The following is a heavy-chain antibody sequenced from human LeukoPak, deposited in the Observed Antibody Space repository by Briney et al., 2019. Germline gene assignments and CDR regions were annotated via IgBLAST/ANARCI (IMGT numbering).Heavy chain of an antibody. CDR2: INPSGGST. D-gene: IGHD3-9*01. J-gene: IGHJ4*02. CDR3: ARVYDILTEPFDY. Sequence: ASVKVSCKASGYTFTSYYMHWVRQAPGEGLEWMGIINPSGGSTSYAQKFQGRVTMTRDMSTSTVYMDLSSLRSDDTAVYYCARVYDILTEPFDYWGQGTLVTVSS. CDR1: GYTFTSYY. V-gene: IGHV1-46*01.